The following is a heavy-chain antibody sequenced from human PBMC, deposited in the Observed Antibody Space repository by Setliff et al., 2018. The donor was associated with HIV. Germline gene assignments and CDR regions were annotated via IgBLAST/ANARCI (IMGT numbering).Heavy chain of an antibody. V-gene: IGHV3-30*18. CDR3: AKAGVATILYYFDY. CDR1: GFTFSSYG. J-gene: IGHJ4*02. D-gene: IGHD5-12*01. Sequence: PGGSLRLSCAASGFTFSSYGMHWVRQAPGKGLEWVAVISYDGSNKYYADSVKGRFTISRDNSKNTLYLQMNSLRAEDTAVYYCAKAGVATILYYFDYWGQGTLVTVSS. CDR2: ISYDGSNK.